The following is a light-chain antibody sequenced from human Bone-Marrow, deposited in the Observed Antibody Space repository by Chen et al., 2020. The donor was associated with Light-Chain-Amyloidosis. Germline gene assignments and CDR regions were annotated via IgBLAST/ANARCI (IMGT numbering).Light chain of an antibody. CDR2: RDT. V-gene: IGLV3-25*03. J-gene: IGLJ2*01. CDR1: DLPTKY. Sequence: SYELTQPPSVSVSPGQTARITCYGNDLPTKYAYWYQQKPGQAPVLVIHRDTERPSGISERFSGSSSGKTATLTISGVQAEDEADYHCQSADSSGTYEVIFGGGTKLTVL. CDR3: QSADSSGTYEVI.